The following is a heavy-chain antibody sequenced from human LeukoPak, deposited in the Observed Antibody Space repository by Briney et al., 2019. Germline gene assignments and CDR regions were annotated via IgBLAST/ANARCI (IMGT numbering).Heavy chain of an antibody. V-gene: IGHV3-23*01. J-gene: IGHJ4*02. D-gene: IGHD6-13*01. Sequence: GGSLRLSCAVSGFTFSSYAMSWVRQAPGMGLEWVSAITGSGGSTYYADSVKGRFTISRDNSKNTLYLQMNSLRAEDTAVYYSAKSTHSSSWYSVFDYWGQGTLVIVSS. CDR1: GFTFSSYA. CDR3: AKSTHSSSWYSVFDY. CDR2: ITGSGGST.